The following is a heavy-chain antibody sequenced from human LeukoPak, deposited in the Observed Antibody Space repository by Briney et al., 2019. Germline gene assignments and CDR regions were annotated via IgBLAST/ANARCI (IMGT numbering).Heavy chain of an antibody. CDR3: ARGAKVDGLGRVYFDY. CDR1: GYTLTELS. V-gene: IGHV1-24*01. J-gene: IGHJ4*02. D-gene: IGHD3-9*01. CDR2: FDPEDGET. Sequence: ASVKVSCKVSGYTLTELSMHWVRQAPGKGLEWMGGFDPEDGETIYAQKFQGRVTMTEDTSTDTAYMELSSLRSEDTAVYYCARGAKVDGLGRVYFDYWGQGTLITVSS.